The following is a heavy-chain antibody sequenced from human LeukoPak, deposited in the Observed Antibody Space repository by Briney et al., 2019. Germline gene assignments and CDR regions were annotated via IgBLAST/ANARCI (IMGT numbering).Heavy chain of an antibody. Sequence: GGSLRLSCAASGFTFSSYGMHWVRQAPGKGLEWVAVIWYDGSNKYYADSVKGRFTISRDNSKNALYLQMNSLRAEDTAVYYCARDDVAWNDVHWFDPWGQGTLVTVSS. V-gene: IGHV3-33*01. CDR1: GFTFSSYG. D-gene: IGHD1-1*01. CDR2: IWYDGSNK. CDR3: ARDDVAWNDVHWFDP. J-gene: IGHJ5*02.